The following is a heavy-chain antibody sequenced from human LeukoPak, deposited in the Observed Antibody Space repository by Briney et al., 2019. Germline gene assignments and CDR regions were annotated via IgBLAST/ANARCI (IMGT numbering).Heavy chain of an antibody. CDR1: GLSFGDYS. CDR2: ISWNSGST. V-gene: IGHV3-9*01. Sequence: PGETLRLSCAASGLSFGDYSMRWVRQPPGKGLEWVSGISWNSGSTGYADSVKGRFTISRDTAENSLYLQMNSLRAEDTALYYCAKDKGGGFDYWGQGTLVTVSS. J-gene: IGHJ4*02. CDR3: AKDKGGGFDY. D-gene: IGHD1-26*01.